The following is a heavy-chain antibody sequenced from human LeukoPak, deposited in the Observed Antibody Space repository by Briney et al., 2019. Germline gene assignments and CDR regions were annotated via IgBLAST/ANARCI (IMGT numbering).Heavy chain of an antibody. D-gene: IGHD3-10*01. CDR3: ATAGGLWFGTHNWFDP. V-gene: IGHV4-34*01. Sequence: PETLSLTCAVYGGSFSGYYWSWIRQPPGKGLEWIGSIYYSGSTYYNPSLKSRVTISVDTSKNQFSLKLSSVTAADTAVYYCATAGGLWFGTHNWFDPWGQGTLVTVSS. J-gene: IGHJ5*02. CDR1: GGSFSGYY. CDR2: IYYSGST.